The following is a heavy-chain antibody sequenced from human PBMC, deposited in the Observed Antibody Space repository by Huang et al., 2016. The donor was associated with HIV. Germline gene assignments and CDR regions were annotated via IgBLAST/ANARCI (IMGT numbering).Heavy chain of an antibody. V-gene: IGHV3-30*18. CDR3: AKDGRGSGTYYDYFEY. J-gene: IGHJ4*02. CDR1: GFTFNKFD. Sequence: QVQLVESGGGVVQPGRSLRLSCAAFGFTFNKFDMHWVRQAPGKGLGWMAIISYEGSSKYHASSGKGRFTISRDNSKNTVYLQMNSLRVEDTAVYYCAKDGRGSGTYYDYFEYWGQGTLVTVSS. D-gene: IGHD1-26*01. CDR2: ISYEGSSK.